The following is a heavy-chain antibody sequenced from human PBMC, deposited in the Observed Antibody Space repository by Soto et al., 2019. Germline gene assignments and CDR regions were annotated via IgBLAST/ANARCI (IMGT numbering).Heavy chain of an antibody. Sequence: SETLSLTCTVSGGSISSYYWSWIRQPPGKGLEWIGYIYYSGSTNYNPSLKSRVTISVDTSKNQFSLKLSSVTAADTAVYYCARGREEDSHKYQLAQYNWFDPWGQGTRVTVSS. V-gene: IGHV4-59*08. J-gene: IGHJ5*02. CDR1: GGSISSYY. D-gene: IGHD2-2*01. CDR2: IYYSGST. CDR3: ARGREEDSHKYQLAQYNWFDP.